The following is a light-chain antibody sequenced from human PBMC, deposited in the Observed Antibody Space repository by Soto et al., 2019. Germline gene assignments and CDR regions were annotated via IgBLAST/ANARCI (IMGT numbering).Light chain of an antibody. J-gene: IGKJ4*01. V-gene: IGKV1-9*01. CDR2: AAS. Sequence: IPLTQSPSSLPASVGDRVTITCRASQGITTYLAWYQQKPGKAPKLLIYAASALQSGVPSRFSGSGSGTDFTLTISSLQPEDVATYYCQKYNMAPLTFGGGTKVEIK. CDR3: QKYNMAPLT. CDR1: QGITTY.